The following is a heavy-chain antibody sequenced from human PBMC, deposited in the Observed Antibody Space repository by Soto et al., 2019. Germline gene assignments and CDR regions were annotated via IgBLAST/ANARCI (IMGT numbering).Heavy chain of an antibody. Sequence: SETLSLTCTVSGGSISSYYWSWIRQPPGKGLEWIGYIYYSGSTNYNPSLKSRVTISVDTSKNQFSLKLSSVTAADTAVYYCARHSNHDAFDIWGQGTMVTVSS. CDR2: IYYSGST. CDR3: ARHSNHDAFDI. D-gene: IGHD4-4*01. J-gene: IGHJ3*02. CDR1: GGSISSYY. V-gene: IGHV4-59*08.